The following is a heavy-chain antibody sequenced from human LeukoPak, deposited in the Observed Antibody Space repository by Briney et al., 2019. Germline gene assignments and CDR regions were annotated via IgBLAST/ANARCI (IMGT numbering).Heavy chain of an antibody. CDR2: IKSKTDGGTT. J-gene: IGHJ4*02. D-gene: IGHD2-2*01. CDR1: GFTFSNAW. CDR3: TTDCSSTSCPWDY. Sequence: GGSLRLSCAASGFTFSNAWMSWVRQAPGKGLEWVGRIKSKTDGGTTDYAAPVKGRFTISRDDSKNTLYLQMNSLKTEDTAVYYCTTDCSSTSCPWDYWGQGTLVTVSS. V-gene: IGHV3-15*01.